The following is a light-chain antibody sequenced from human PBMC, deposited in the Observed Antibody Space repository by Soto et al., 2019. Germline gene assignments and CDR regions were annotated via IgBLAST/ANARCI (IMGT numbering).Light chain of an antibody. CDR2: RNS. V-gene: IGLV1-47*01. J-gene: IGLJ2*01. CDR1: SSNIGSNY. Sequence: QSVLTQPPSASGTPGQRVTICCSGSSSNIGSNYVYWYQQLPGTVPQLLIYRNSERPSGVPDRFSGAKSGTSASLAISGRRSEDEADYYCAAWDDSLRGVVFRGGTKLNVL. CDR3: AAWDDSLRGVV.